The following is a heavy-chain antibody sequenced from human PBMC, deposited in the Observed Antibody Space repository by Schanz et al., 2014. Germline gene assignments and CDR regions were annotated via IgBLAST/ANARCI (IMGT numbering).Heavy chain of an antibody. CDR3: AKQIHYDILTVTRN. CDR1: GFTFSSYG. V-gene: IGHV3-33*06. D-gene: IGHD3-9*01. Sequence: QVQLVESGGGVVQPGRSLRLSCAASGFTFSSYGMHWVHQAPGKGLEWVAAMSYDGSIKYYGDSVKGRFTISRDNSKNTLYLHMNSLRAEDTAVYYCAKQIHYDILTVTRNWGQGTLXTVSS. CDR2: MSYDGSIK. J-gene: IGHJ4*02.